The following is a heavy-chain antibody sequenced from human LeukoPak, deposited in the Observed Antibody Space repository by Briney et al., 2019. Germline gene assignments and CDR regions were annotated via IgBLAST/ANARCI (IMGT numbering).Heavy chain of an antibody. J-gene: IGHJ4*02. CDR2: IKSKTDGGTT. D-gene: IGHD3-3*01. CDR1: GFTFSNAW. V-gene: IGHV3-15*01. CDR3: TTDQTRETYYDFWSGYSLLDAGY. Sequence: GGSLRLSCAASGFTFSNAWMSWVRQAPGKGLEWVGRIKSKTDGGTTDYAAPVKGRFTISRDDSKNTLYLQMNSLKTEDTAVYYCTTDQTRETYYDFWSGYSLLDAGYWGQGTLVTVSS.